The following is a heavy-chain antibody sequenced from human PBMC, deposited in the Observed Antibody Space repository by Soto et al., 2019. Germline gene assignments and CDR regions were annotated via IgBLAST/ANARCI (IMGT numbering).Heavy chain of an antibody. J-gene: IGHJ4*02. D-gene: IGHD3-10*01. CDR2: IWYDGSNK. CDR1: GFTFSSYG. CDR3: ARGTVRGVVTVDY. V-gene: IGHV3-33*01. Sequence: QVQLVESGGGVVQPGRSLRLSCAASGFTFSSYGMHSVRQAPGKGLEWVAVIWYDGSNKYYADSVKGRFTISRDNSKNTLYLQMNSLRAEDTAVYYCARGTVRGVVTVDYWGQGTLVTVSS.